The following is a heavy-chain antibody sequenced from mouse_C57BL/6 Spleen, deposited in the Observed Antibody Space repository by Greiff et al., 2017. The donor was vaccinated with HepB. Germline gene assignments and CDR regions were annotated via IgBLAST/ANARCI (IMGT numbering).Heavy chain of an antibody. J-gene: IGHJ1*03. CDR3: ARSAYYYGRRYFDV. CDR2: INPNNGGT. Sequence: VQLQQSGPELVKPGASVKIPCKASGYTFTDYNMDWVKQSHGKSLEWIGDINPNNGGTIYNQKFKGKATLTVDKSSSTAYMELRSLTSEDTAVYYCARSAYYYGRRYFDVWGTGTTVTVSS. D-gene: IGHD1-1*01. CDR1: GYTFTDYN. V-gene: IGHV1-18*01.